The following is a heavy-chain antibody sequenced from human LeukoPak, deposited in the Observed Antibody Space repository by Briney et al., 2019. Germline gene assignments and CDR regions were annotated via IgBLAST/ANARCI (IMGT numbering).Heavy chain of an antibody. Sequence: GGSLRLSCAASGFTFSSYAMSWARQAPGKGLEWISAISGSGSNTYYADSVKGRFTISRDNSKNTLYLQMNSLRAEDTAVYYCARGGAVAVTLWGAFDIWGQGTMVTVSS. V-gene: IGHV3-23*01. D-gene: IGHD6-19*01. CDR1: GFTFSSYA. CDR3: ARGGAVAVTLWGAFDI. CDR2: ISGSGSNT. J-gene: IGHJ3*02.